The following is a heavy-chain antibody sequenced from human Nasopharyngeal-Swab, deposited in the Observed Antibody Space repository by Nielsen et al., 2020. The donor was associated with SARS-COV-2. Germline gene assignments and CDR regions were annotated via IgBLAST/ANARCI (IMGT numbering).Heavy chain of an antibody. V-gene: IGHV4-34*01. CDR3: ARGTVYYYDSSGYYYYYYYGMDV. J-gene: IGHJ6*02. D-gene: IGHD3-22*01. Sequence: WIRQPPGKGLEWIGEINYSGSTNYNPSLKSRVTISVDTSKNQFSLQLSSVTAADTAVYYCARGTVYYYDSSGYYYYYYYGMDVWGQGTTVTVSS. CDR2: INYSGST.